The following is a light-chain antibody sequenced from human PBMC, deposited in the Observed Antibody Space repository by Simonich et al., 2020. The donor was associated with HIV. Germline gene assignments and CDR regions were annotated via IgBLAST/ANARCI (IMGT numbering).Light chain of an antibody. Sequence: QSALTQPASVSGSPGQSLTISCTETSSDVGGYNYVSWYQQHPGKAPRLMIYEFSERPSGVSNRFSGSKSGNTASLTISGLQAEDEAYYYCSSYTSSSTWVFGGGTKLTVL. CDR3: SSYTSSSTWV. V-gene: IGLV2-14*01. CDR1: SSDVGGYNY. CDR2: EFS. J-gene: IGLJ3*02.